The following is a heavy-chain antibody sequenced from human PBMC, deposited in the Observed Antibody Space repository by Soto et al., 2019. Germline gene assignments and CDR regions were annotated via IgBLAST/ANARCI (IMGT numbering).Heavy chain of an antibody. V-gene: IGHV3-33*01. CDR2: IWYDGSNK. J-gene: IGHJ6*03. Sequence: QVQLVESGGGVVQPGRSLRLSCAASGFTFSNYGMHWVRQAPGKGLQWVAVIWYDGSNKYYADSVKGRFPISRDNSKNALYLQMNSVRAEDTAVYYCTRVREFTIPGVRGGVSYYMDVWGKGTTVSVSS. CDR1: GFTFSNYG. CDR3: TRVREFTIPGVRGGVSYYMDV. D-gene: IGHD3-3*01.